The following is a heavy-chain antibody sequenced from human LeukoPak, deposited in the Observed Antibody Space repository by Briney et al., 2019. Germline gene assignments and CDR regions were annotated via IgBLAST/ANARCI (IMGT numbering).Heavy chain of an antibody. D-gene: IGHD6-13*01. J-gene: IGHJ4*02. V-gene: IGHV4-59*01. Sequence: SETLSLTCPVSGGSISSYYWSWIRQPPGKGPEWIGYIYYSGSTNYNPSLQSRVTISVDTSKNQFSLKLSSVTAADTAVYYCARAGPYSSSWSPFDYWGQGTLVTVSS. CDR2: IYYSGST. CDR3: ARAGPYSSSWSPFDY. CDR1: GGSISSYY.